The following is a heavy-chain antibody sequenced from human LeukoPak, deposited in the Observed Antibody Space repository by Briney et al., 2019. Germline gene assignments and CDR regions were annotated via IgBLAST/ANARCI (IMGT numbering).Heavy chain of an antibody. D-gene: IGHD6-19*01. V-gene: IGHV3-23*01. Sequence: GGSLRLSCAAAGFTFTNFAMTWVRQAPGKGLEWVSTISSSGGSTYYADSVKGRFTISRDNSKNTLCLQMNSLIAEDTAVYYCAKGGIAVTGRYYFDCWGQGTPVTVSS. CDR2: ISSSGGST. CDR3: AKGGIAVTGRYYFDC. J-gene: IGHJ4*02. CDR1: GFTFTNFA.